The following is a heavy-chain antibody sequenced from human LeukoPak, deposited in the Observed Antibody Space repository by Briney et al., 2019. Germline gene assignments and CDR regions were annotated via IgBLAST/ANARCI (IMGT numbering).Heavy chain of an antibody. CDR2: ISGSGGST. J-gene: IGHJ1*01. CDR3: AKDKGQLRYFQH. CDR1: GFIFSSYA. D-gene: IGHD1-1*01. V-gene: IGHV3-23*01. Sequence: PGGSLRLSSADSGFIFSSYAMSCVRQAPGKGLEWVSAISGSGGSTYYADSVKGRFTISRDNSKNTLYLQMNSLRAEDTAVYDCAKDKGQLRYFQHWGQGTLVTVSS.